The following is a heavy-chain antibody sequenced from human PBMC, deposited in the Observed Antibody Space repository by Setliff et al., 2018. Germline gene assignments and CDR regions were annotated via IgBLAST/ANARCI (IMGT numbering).Heavy chain of an antibody. CDR1: GAPISSHY. D-gene: IGHD2-2*01. J-gene: IGHJ3*02. Sequence: SETLSLTCTVSGAPISSHYWSWIRQAPGKGLQWIAYVHYNGETNYNPSLKSRVLISVDTSKNQLSLRVTSVTAADTAVYYCARHIWGAKMQLPHDVFDIWGQGTMVTVSS. CDR3: ARHIWGAKMQLPHDVFDI. CDR2: VHYNGET. V-gene: IGHV4-59*11.